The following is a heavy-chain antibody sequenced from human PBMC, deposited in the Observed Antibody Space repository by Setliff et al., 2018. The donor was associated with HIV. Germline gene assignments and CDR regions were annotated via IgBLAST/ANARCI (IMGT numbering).Heavy chain of an antibody. CDR1: GGSFSGYY. D-gene: IGHD3-10*01. J-gene: IGHJ4*02. CDR2: IYYSGST. Sequence: SETLSLTCAVYGGSFSGYYWSWIRQPPGKGLEWTGSIYYSGSTSYNPSLKSRVTISVDPSKNQILLRLSSVTAADTAVYYCARLSGGMVPNYWGQGTPVTVSS. V-gene: IGHV4-34*01. CDR3: ARLSGGMVPNY.